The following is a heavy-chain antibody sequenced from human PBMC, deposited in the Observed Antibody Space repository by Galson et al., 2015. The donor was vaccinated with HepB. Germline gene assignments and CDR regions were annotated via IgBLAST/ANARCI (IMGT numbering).Heavy chain of an antibody. D-gene: IGHD2-2*01. V-gene: IGHV1-46*01. Sequence: SVKVSCKASGYTFTSYHIHWVRQAPGQGLEWMGIINPNGGSATYAQKFQGRVTMTRDTSTSTVYMELSSLRSEDAALYYCARDGCSTTRCRGGGNWFDPWGQGTLVTVSS. CDR1: GYTFTSYH. CDR2: INPNGGSA. J-gene: IGHJ5*02. CDR3: ARDGCSTTRCRGGGNWFDP.